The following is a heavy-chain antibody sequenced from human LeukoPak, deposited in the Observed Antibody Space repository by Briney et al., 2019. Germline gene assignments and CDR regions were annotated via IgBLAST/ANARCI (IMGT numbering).Heavy chain of an antibody. J-gene: IGHJ6*02. D-gene: IGHD1-26*01. CDR3: AGIVGATRPPYYGMDV. V-gene: IGHV1-69*13. CDR1: GGTFSSYA. CDR2: IIPIFGTA. Sequence: SVKVSCKASGGTFSSYAISWVRQAPGQGLEWMGGIIPIFGTANYAQKFQGRVTITADESTSTAYMELSSLRPEDTAVYYCAGIVGATRPPYYGMDVWGQGTTVTVPS.